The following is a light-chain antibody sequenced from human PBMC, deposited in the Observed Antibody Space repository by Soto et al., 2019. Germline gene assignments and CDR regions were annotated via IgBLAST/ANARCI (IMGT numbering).Light chain of an antibody. V-gene: IGKV3-15*01. J-gene: IGKJ2*01. CDR2: SAS. CDR1: QSVGSN. Sequence: EIVMTQSPATLSVSPGERATLSCRASQSVGSNLAWYQQKPGQAPRLLISSASIRATSIPARFSARGFGTEFSLTISSLQSEDFAIYYCQQYNNWPMYTFGQGTKLEIK. CDR3: QQYNNWPMYT.